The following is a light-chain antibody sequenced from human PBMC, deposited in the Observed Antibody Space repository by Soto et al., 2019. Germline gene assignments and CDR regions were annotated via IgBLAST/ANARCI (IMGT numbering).Light chain of an antibody. Sequence: DIQITQSPSTLSASVGDRLTITCRASQSISSWLAWYQQTPGKAPKLLIYKASTLKSGVPSRLSGSGSGTEFTLAIRSLQSDDVATYYCQQYSSYPTFGQGTKVDI. CDR3: QQYSSYPT. V-gene: IGKV1-5*03. CDR1: QSISSW. J-gene: IGKJ1*01. CDR2: KAS.